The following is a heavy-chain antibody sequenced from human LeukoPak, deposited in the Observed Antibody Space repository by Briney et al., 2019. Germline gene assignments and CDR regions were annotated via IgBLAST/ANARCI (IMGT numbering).Heavy chain of an antibody. J-gene: IGHJ4*02. CDR1: GGSISSYY. D-gene: IGHD3-22*01. CDR2: IYYSGST. V-gene: IGHV4-59*08. CDR3: ASLTYCYDSSGYRVPIDY. Sequence: SETLSLTCTVSGGSISSYYWSWIRQPPGKGLEWIGYIYYSGSTNYNPSLKSRVTISVDTSKNQFSLKLSSVIAADTAVYYCASLTYCYDSSGYRVPIDYWGQGTLVTVSS.